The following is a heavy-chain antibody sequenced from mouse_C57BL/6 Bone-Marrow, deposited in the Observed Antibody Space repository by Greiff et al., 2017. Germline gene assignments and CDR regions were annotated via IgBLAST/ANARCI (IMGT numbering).Heavy chain of an antibody. D-gene: IGHD4-1*02. CDR2: IWRGGST. CDR1: GFSLTSYG. V-gene: IGHV2-4*01. CDR3: APQLAPYAMDY. Sequence: QVQLKESGPGLVQPSQSLSITCTVSGFSLTSYGVHWVRQPPGKGLEWLGVIWRGGSTDYTAAFISRLSISKDNSKSQVFFKMNSLQADDTAIYYCAPQLAPYAMDYWGQGTSVTVSS. J-gene: IGHJ4*01.